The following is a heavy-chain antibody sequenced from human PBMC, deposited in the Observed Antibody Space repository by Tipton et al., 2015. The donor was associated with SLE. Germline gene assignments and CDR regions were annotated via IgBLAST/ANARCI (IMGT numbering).Heavy chain of an antibody. CDR2: ISSSSSTI. D-gene: IGHD1-26*01. J-gene: IGHJ4*02. CDR1: GFTFSSYS. CDR3: ARDSYSGSYYPFDY. V-gene: IGHV3-48*04. Sequence: SLRLSCAASGFTFSSYSMNWVRQAPGKGLEWVSYISSSSSTIYYADSVKGRFTISRDNAKNSLYLQMNSLRAEDTAVYYCARDSYSGSYYPFDYWGQGTLVTVSS.